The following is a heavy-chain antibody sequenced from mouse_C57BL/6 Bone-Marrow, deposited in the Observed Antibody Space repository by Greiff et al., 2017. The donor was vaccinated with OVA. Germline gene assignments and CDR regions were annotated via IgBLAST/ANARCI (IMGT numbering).Heavy chain of an antibody. CDR3: ARSPLLLRYAMDY. Sequence: VQLQQPGAELVMPGASVKLSCKASGYTFTSYWMHWVKQRPGQGLEWIGEIDPSDSYTHYNQKFKGKSTLTVDKSSSTAYMQLSSLTSEDSAVYYCARSPLLLRYAMDYWGQGTSVTVSS. CDR2: IDPSDSYT. J-gene: IGHJ4*01. V-gene: IGHV1-69*01. D-gene: IGHD1-1*01. CDR1: GYTFTSYW.